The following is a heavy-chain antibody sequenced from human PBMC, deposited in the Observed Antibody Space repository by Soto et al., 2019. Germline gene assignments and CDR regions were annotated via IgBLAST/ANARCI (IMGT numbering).Heavy chain of an antibody. D-gene: IGHD6-19*01. V-gene: IGHV3-23*01. CDR2: ISGRGGST. CDR1: GFSFSSYA. Sequence: PGGSLRLSCVASGFSFSSYAMNWVRQAPGKGLEWVSGISGRGGSTYYADSVQGRFTISRDNSKNTLFLQMDSLRVEDTAVYFCAKVHIAVAAYFDYWGQGTLVTVS. J-gene: IGHJ4*02. CDR3: AKVHIAVAAYFDY.